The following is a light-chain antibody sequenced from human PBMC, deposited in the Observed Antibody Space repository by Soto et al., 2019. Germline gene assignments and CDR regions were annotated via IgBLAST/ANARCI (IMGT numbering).Light chain of an antibody. CDR1: QSVSSNY. Sequence: EIVLTQSPGTLSLSPGERATLSCMASQSVSSNYLAWYQQKPGQAPRPLIYGASSRATGIPDRFSGSGSGTDFSLTISRLEPEDFAVYYCQQYGSSPITFGQGTRLEIK. CDR2: GAS. J-gene: IGKJ5*01. CDR3: QQYGSSPIT. V-gene: IGKV3-20*01.